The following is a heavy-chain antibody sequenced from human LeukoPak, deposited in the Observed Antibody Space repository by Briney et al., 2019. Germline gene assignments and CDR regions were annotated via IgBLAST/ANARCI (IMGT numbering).Heavy chain of an antibody. J-gene: IGHJ4*02. CDR1: GRSISSRSYY. CDR3: AIGRGVVVVPAAPFDY. D-gene: IGHD2-2*01. V-gene: IGHV4-39*01. Sequence: PSEPLSLTCTVSGRSISSRSYYWGWIRQPPGKGLEWVVSIYYTGSTYYTPSLKSRVTISVDTSKNQFSLKLSSVTAADTAVYYCAIGRGVVVVPAAPFDYWGQGTLVTVSS. CDR2: IYYTGST.